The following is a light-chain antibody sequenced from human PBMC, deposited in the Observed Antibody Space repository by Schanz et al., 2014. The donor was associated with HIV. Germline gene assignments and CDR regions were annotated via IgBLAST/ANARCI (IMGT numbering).Light chain of an antibody. Sequence: QSVLTQPPSASGTPGQRVTISCTGSSSNIGAGYDVHWYQQLPGTAPKLLIYGNSNRPSGVPDRFSGSKSGTSASLAITGLQAEDEADYYCGAWDSGRRAVVFGGGTKLTVL. CDR3: GAWDSGRRAVV. V-gene: IGLV1-40*01. J-gene: IGLJ2*01. CDR1: SSNIGAGYD. CDR2: GNS.